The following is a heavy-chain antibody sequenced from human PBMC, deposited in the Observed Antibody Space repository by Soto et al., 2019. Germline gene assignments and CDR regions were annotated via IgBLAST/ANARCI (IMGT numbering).Heavy chain of an antibody. Sequence: QVQLVESGGGLVKPGGSLRLSCAASGFTFSDYYMSWIRQAPGKGLEWVSYISSSSSYTNYADSVKGRFTISRDSAKNALYLQMHRLRAEDTAVYSCASFWGSGSSKFDYWGQGTLVTVSS. CDR3: ASFWGSGSSKFDY. J-gene: IGHJ4*02. V-gene: IGHV3-11*05. CDR2: ISSSSSYT. D-gene: IGHD3-16*01. CDR1: GFTFSDYY.